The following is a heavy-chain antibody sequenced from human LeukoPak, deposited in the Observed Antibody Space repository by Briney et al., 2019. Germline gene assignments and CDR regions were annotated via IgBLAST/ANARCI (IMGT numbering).Heavy chain of an antibody. Sequence: ASVKVSCKASRYTFTGYYMHWVRQAPGQGLEWMGWINPNSGGTNYAQKFQGRVTMTRDTSISTAYMELNRLRSDDTAVYYCAREIRADIVATDRYNWFDPWGQGTLVTVSS. J-gene: IGHJ5*02. CDR3: AREIRADIVATDRYNWFDP. CDR2: INPNSGGT. CDR1: RYTFTGYY. D-gene: IGHD5-12*01. V-gene: IGHV1-2*02.